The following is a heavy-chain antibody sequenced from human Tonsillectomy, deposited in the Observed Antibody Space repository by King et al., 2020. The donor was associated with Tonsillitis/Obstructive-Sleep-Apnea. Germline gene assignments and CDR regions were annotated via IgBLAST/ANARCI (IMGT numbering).Heavy chain of an antibody. Sequence: VQLVESGGGLIQPGGSLRLSCAASGFTVSSNYMSWVRQAPGKGLEWVSVIYSGGSTYYEDSVKGRFTISRDNSKNTLYLQMNSLRAEDTAVYYCASRPYYDSSGYFDAFDIWGQGTMVTVSS. CDR3: ASRPYYDSSGYFDAFDI. J-gene: IGHJ3*02. CDR1: GFTVSSNY. V-gene: IGHV3-53*01. D-gene: IGHD3-22*01. CDR2: IYSGGST.